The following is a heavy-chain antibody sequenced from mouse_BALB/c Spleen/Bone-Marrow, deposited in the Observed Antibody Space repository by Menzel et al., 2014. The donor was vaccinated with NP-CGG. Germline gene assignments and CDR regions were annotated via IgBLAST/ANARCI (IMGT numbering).Heavy chain of an antibody. Sequence: EVKLVESGGGLVQPGGSLRLSCATSGFTFTDYYMSWVRQTPGKALGWLGFIRNKANGYTADYSVSVKGRFTISRDNSQNILYLQMNTLRAEDSATYYCARDENYDIYWYFDVWGAGTTVTVSS. CDR2: IRNKANGYTA. V-gene: IGHV7-3*02. CDR3: ARDENYDIYWYFDV. J-gene: IGHJ1*01. CDR1: GFTFTDYY. D-gene: IGHD1-1*01.